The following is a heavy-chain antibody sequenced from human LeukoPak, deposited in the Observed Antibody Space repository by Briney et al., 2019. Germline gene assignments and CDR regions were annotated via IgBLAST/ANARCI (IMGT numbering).Heavy chain of an antibody. J-gene: IGHJ6*02. V-gene: IGHV3-21*01. Sequence: PGGSLRLSCAASGFTFSSYSMNWVRQAPGKGLDWVSSISSSSSYIYYADSVKGRFTISRDNATNSLYLQMNSLRAEDTAVYYCARARVRGVIKYYYYGMDVWGQGTTVTVSS. D-gene: IGHD3-10*01. CDR1: GFTFSSYS. CDR2: ISSSSSYI. CDR3: ARARVRGVIKYYYYGMDV.